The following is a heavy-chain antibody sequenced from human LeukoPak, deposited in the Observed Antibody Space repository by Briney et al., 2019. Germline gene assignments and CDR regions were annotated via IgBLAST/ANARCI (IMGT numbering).Heavy chain of an antibody. V-gene: IGHV4-4*07. CDR1: GGSISSYY. J-gene: IGHJ4*02. CDR2: IYTSGST. Sequence: KPWVTLSLTCTVSGGSISSYYWSWIRQHAGKGLEGIGRIYTSGSTNDNPSLKRRVTISVDTSKHQFSLKLSSVTAAETGVYYCARDRDPMDIAVVPAAPFDYWGQGTLVTVSS. CDR3: ARDRDPMDIAVVPAAPFDY. D-gene: IGHD2-2*03.